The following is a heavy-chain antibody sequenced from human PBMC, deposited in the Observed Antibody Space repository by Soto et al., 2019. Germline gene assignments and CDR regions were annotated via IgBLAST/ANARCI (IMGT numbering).Heavy chain of an antibody. J-gene: IGHJ4*02. Sequence: ASVNVSCKTSGYTFTDYYMHWVRQAPGQGFEWVGGINPKSGGPKYVPKFQGRVTVTRDTSTSTAYMELNRLTSDDTAVYYCASEDCRNTHCLKGFDSWGQGNLVTISS. CDR2: INPKSGGP. V-gene: IGHV1-2*02. CDR3: ASEDCRNTHCLKGFDS. D-gene: IGHD2-15*01. CDR1: GYTFTDYY.